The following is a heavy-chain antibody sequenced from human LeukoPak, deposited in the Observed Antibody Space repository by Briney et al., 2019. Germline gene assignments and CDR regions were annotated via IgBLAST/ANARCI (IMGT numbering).Heavy chain of an antibody. CDR3: AKHTLLRGYSYGFDY. V-gene: IGHV3-23*01. Sequence: GGSLRLSCAASGFTSSTCAMSWVRQAPGKGLEWVSAISGSGGLTFYADSVEGRFTISRDNSKNTLYLQMNSLRAEDTAVYYCAKHTLLRGYSYGFDYWGQGTLVTVSS. CDR1: GFTSSTCA. J-gene: IGHJ4*02. CDR2: ISGSGGLT. D-gene: IGHD5-18*01.